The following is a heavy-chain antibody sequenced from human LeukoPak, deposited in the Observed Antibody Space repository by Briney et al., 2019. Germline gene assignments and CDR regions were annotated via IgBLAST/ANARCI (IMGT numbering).Heavy chain of an antibody. Sequence: SETLSLTCAVYGGPFSGYYWSWIRQPPGKGLEWIGEINHSGSTSYNPSLKSRVTISVDTSKNQFSLKLSSVTAADTAVYYCARDPAYSSSWYYFDYWGQGTLVTVSS. D-gene: IGHD6-13*01. V-gene: IGHV4-34*01. CDR1: GGPFSGYY. CDR3: ARDPAYSSSWYYFDY. CDR2: INHSGST. J-gene: IGHJ4*02.